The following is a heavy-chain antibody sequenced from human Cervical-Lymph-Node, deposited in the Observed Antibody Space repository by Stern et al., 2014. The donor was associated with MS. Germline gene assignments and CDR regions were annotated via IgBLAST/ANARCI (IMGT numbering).Heavy chain of an antibody. CDR2: FDPEHGET. CDR1: GYTLRGIS. CDR3: ATHRGRVTYYYGMDV. D-gene: IGHD2-21*02. V-gene: IGHV1-24*01. Sequence: DQLVQSGAEVKKPGASVKVSCKGSGYTLRGISMNWVRQAPGKGLEWMGGFDPEHGETRYAQKFQGRVTMAEDRSTDTAYMELSSLRSEDTAVYYCATHRGRVTYYYGMDVWGQGTTVTVSS. J-gene: IGHJ6*02.